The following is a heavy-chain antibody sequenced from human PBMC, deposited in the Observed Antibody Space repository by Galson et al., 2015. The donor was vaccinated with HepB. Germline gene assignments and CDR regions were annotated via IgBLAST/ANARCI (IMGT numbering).Heavy chain of an antibody. CDR1: GYSFTTYW. D-gene: IGHD1-26*01. V-gene: IGHV5-51*01. CDR3: AKQVYSGRISAFDI. CDR2: IYPGDSDT. Sequence: KISCKASGYSFTTYWIGWVRQMPGKGLEWMGIIYPGDSDTRYSPSFQGQVTISADKSISTAYLQWSSLKASDTAMYYCAKQVYSGRISAFDIWGQGTMVTVSS. J-gene: IGHJ3*02.